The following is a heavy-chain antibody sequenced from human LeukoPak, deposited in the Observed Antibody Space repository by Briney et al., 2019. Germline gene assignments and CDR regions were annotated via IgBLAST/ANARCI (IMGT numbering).Heavy chain of an antibody. V-gene: IGHV1-46*01. Sequence: AAAVKVSCKASGYTFTTYYMHWVRQAPGQGLEWMGIINPNGGSTSYAQNRVTMTRDTSTSTFYMELSSLKSEDTAVYYCARASNYGSGNYHLDYWGQGTLVTVSS. CDR3: ARASNYGSGNYHLDY. J-gene: IGHJ4*02. CDR2: INPNGGST. CDR1: GYTFTTYY. D-gene: IGHD3-10*01.